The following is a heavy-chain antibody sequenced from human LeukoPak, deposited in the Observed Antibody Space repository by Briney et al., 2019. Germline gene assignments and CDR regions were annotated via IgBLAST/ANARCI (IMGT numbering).Heavy chain of an antibody. D-gene: IGHD6-19*01. Sequence: SETLSLTCAVFGGSFSGYYWSWIRQPPVKRLEWIGEINHSGSTNYNPSLKSRVTISVDTSKNQFSLKLSSVTAADTAVYYCARGRGSSGWYYWGQGTLVTVSS. V-gene: IGHV4-34*01. J-gene: IGHJ4*02. CDR2: INHSGST. CDR3: ARGRGSSGWYY. CDR1: GGSFSGYY.